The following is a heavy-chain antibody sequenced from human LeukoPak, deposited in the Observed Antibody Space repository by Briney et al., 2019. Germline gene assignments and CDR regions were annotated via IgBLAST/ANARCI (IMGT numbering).Heavy chain of an antibody. D-gene: IGHD5-12*01. Sequence: GGSLRLSCAASGFTFDDYGMHWVRRAPGKGLEWVSGISWNSGSIDFADSVKGRFTISRDNAKNSLYLQMNSLRAEDTAVYYCAKDPMDIVAFPNWFDPWGQGTLVTVSS. CDR3: AKDPMDIVAFPNWFDP. V-gene: IGHV3-9*01. J-gene: IGHJ5*02. CDR1: GFTFDDYG. CDR2: ISWNSGSI.